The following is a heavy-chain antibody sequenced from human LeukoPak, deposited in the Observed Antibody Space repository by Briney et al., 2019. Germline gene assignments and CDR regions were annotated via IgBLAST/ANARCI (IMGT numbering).Heavy chain of an antibody. CDR3: ARAANWFGEQVYYYYYMDV. Sequence: PGGSVRLSCVASGLTFSSNSMSWVRQPPGMGLEWVSGISVSGITVYADSVKGRLTISRDNSKNTLYLQMNNLRAEDTAVYYCARAANWFGEQVYYYYYMDVWGKGTTVTVSS. J-gene: IGHJ6*03. V-gene: IGHV3-23*01. CDR1: GLTFSSNS. D-gene: IGHD3-10*01. CDR2: ISVSGIT.